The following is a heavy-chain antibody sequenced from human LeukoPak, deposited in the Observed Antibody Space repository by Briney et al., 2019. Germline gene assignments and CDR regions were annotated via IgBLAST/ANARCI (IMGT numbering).Heavy chain of an antibody. CDR1: GFTFSNYA. Sequence: GGSLRLSCAASGFTFSNYAMSWVRQAPGKGLEWVSSINGRGGSTYYADSVKGRFTISRDNSKNTLYLQMNSLRAEDTAVYYCARETYTSGYPFDDWGQGTLVTVSS. CDR2: INGRGGST. CDR3: ARETYTSGYPFDD. D-gene: IGHD5-18*01. J-gene: IGHJ4*02. V-gene: IGHV3-23*01.